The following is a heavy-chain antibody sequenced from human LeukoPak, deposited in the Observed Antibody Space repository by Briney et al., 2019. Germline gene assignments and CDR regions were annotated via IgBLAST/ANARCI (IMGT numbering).Heavy chain of an antibody. CDR1: GGSITSYY. J-gene: IGHJ6*02. D-gene: IGHD1-26*01. V-gene: IGHV4-59*01. Sequence: SETLSLTCTVSGGSITSYYWSWIRQPPGKGLEWIGYIYHSGSTTYSPSLKSRVTISVDTSKNQFSLKLSSVTAADTAVYYCANSGSYYKFYGMDVWGPGTTVTVSS. CDR2: IYHSGST. CDR3: ANSGSYYKFYGMDV.